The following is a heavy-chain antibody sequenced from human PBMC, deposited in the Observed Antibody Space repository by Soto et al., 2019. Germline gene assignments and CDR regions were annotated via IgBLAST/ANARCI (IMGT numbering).Heavy chain of an antibody. CDR2: ISSSGSTI. J-gene: IGHJ6*02. CDR3: ASKEPRGVSYGDSYCYYGMDV. V-gene: IGHV3-48*03. D-gene: IGHD4-17*01. CDR1: GFTFSSYE. Sequence: HPGGSLRLSCAASGFTFSSYEMNWVRQAPGKGLEWVSYISSSGSTIYYADSVKGRFTISRDNAKNSLYLQMNSLRAEDTAVYYCASKEPRGVSYGDSYCYYGMDVWGQGTTVTVSS.